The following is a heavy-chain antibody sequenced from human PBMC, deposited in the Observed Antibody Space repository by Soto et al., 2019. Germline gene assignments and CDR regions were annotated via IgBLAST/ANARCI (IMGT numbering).Heavy chain of an antibody. CDR2: IYYSGST. CDR1: GGSISSYY. J-gene: IGHJ3*02. Sequence: QVQLQESGPGLVKPSETLSLTCTASGGSISSYYWSWIRQPPGKGLEWIGYIYYSGSTNYNPSLXSXAXIXIDTSKNQFSLKLSSVTAADTAVYYCARRYSSAFDIWGQGTMVTVSS. V-gene: IGHV4-59*08. D-gene: IGHD6-13*01. CDR3: ARRYSSAFDI.